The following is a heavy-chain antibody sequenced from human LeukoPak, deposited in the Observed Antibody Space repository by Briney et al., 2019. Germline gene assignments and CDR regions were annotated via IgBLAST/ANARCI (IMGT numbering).Heavy chain of an antibody. V-gene: IGHV3-9*03. CDR1: GFTFDDYA. CDR2: ISWNSGCI. CDR3: AKVSGHYYFDY. Sequence: PGRSLRLSCAASGFTFDDYAMHWVRQAPGKGLEWVSGISWNSGCIGYADSVKGRFTISRDNAKNSLYLQMNSLRAEDMALYYCAKVSGHYYFDYWGQGTLVTVSS. D-gene: IGHD6-25*01. J-gene: IGHJ4*02.